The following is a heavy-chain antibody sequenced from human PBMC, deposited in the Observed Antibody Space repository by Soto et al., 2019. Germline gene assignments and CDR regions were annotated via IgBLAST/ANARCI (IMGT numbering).Heavy chain of an antibody. Sequence: KASETLSLTCAVYGGSFSGYYWSWIRQPPGKGLEWIGEINHSGSTNYNPSLKSRVTISVDTSKNQFSLKLSSVTAADTAVYYCARGDARGYFDYWGQGTLVTVSS. CDR1: GGSFSGYY. D-gene: IGHD1-26*01. CDR2: INHSGST. CDR3: ARGDARGYFDY. J-gene: IGHJ4*02. V-gene: IGHV4-34*01.